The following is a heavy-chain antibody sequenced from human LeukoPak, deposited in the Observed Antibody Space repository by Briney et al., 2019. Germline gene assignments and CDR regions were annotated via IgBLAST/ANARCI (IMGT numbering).Heavy chain of an antibody. V-gene: IGHV3-7*01. J-gene: IGHJ4*02. D-gene: IGHD6-19*01. CDR2: IKQDGSEK. CDR1: GFTFSSYW. CDR3: ARGVFASGWYPDSFDY. Sequence: GGSLRLSCAASGFTFSSYWMSWVRQAPGKGLEWVANIKQDGSEKYYVDSVKGRFTISRDNAKNSLYLQMNSLRAEDTAVYYCARGVFASGWYPDSFDYWGQGTLVTVSS.